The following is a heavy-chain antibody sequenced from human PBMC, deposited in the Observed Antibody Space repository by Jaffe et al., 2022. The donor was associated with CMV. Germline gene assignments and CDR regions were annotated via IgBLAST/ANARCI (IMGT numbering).Heavy chain of an antibody. V-gene: IGHV4-59*01. CDR3: ARDRFRYCSGGSCYLDAFDI. CDR1: GGSISSYY. Sequence: QVQLQESGPGLVKPSETLSLTCTVSGGSISSYYWSWIRQPPGKGLEWIGYIYYSGSTNYNPSLKSRVTISVDTSKNQFSLKLSSVTAADTAVYYCARDRFRYCSGGSCYLDAFDIWGQGTMVTVSS. J-gene: IGHJ3*02. D-gene: IGHD2-15*01. CDR2: IYYSGST.